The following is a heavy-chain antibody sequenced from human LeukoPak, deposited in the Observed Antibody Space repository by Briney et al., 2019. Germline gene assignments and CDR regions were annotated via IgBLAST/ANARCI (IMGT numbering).Heavy chain of an antibody. D-gene: IGHD6-25*01. CDR2: IIPIFGTA. Sequence: SVKVSCKAAGATFISYAISWVRQPPGQGLEWMGGIIPIFGTANYAQKFQGRVTITTDESTSTAYMELSSLRSEDTAVYYCATGPGSVFDYWGQGTLVTVSS. CDR1: GATFISYA. J-gene: IGHJ4*02. CDR3: ATGPGSVFDY. V-gene: IGHV1-69*05.